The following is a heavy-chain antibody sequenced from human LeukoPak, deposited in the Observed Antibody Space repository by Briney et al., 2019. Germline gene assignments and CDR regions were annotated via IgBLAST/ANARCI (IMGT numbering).Heavy chain of an antibody. CDR2: TSGSGGST. V-gene: IGHV3-23*01. D-gene: IGHD3-10*01. CDR3: AKDLYGPGTFFDY. CDR1: GFTFSSYA. Sequence: GASLRLSCAASGFTFSSYAMSWVRQAPGKGLEWVSATSGSGGSTYYADSVKGRFTISRDNSQNSLYLQMNSLRSEDTAIYFCAKDLYGPGTFFDYWGQGTLVTVSS. J-gene: IGHJ4*02.